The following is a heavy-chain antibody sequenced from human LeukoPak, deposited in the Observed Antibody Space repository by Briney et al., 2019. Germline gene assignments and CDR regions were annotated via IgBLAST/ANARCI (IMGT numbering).Heavy chain of an antibody. CDR1: DDSVSSGDYY. J-gene: IGHJ6*02. V-gene: IGHV4-61*09. CDR3: ARHERPLYYDILTGYYYGMDV. D-gene: IGHD3-9*01. CDR2: IYSSGST. Sequence: SETLSLTCTVSDDSVSSGDYYWSWIRQPAGKGLEWIGHIYSSGSTKYNPSLKSRVTISIDTSKDQISLKLSSVTAADTAVYYCARHERPLYYDILTGYYYGMDVWGQGTTVTVSS.